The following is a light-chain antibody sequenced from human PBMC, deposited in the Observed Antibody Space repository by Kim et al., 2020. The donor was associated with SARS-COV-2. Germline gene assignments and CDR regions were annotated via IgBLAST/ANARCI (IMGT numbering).Light chain of an antibody. CDR1: SLRSYY. CDR3: NSRDSSGNHYV. CDR2: GKN. J-gene: IGLJ1*01. V-gene: IGLV3-19*01. Sequence: SSELTQDPAVSVALGQTVRITCQGDSLRSYYASWYQQKPGQAPVLVIYGKNNRPSGIPERFSGSSSGNTAYLTITGAQAEDEADYYCNSRDSSGNHYVFG.